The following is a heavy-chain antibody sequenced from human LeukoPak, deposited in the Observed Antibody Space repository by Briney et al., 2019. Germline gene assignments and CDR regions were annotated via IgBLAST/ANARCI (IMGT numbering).Heavy chain of an antibody. CDR1: GYTFATYG. J-gene: IGHJ4*02. CDR2: ISANNGKT. CDR3: AKVAGDRLDS. D-gene: IGHD6-13*01. Sequence: ASVKVSCKASGYTFATYGFCWVRQAPGHGLEWMGWISANNGKTNFAQKFQGRVTMTTDTSTTTAYMELTSLRPDVTAVYYCAKVAGDRLDSWGQGTLVTVSS. V-gene: IGHV1-18*01.